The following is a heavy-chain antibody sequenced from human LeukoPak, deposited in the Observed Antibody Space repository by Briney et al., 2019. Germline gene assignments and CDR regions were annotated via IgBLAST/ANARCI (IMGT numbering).Heavy chain of an antibody. J-gene: IGHJ5*02. CDR1: GGSFSDYF. V-gene: IGHV4-34*01. CDR2: INHSGRT. Sequence: SETLSLTCAVYGGSFSDYFWGWIRQPPGKGLEWIGEINHSGRTYYNPSLKSRVTISVDTSKNQFSLNLSSVTAADTAVYYCARGALAGLDFSGLPFYNWFDPWGPGTLVTVSS. D-gene: IGHD2-15*01. CDR3: ARGALAGLDFSGLPFYNWFDP.